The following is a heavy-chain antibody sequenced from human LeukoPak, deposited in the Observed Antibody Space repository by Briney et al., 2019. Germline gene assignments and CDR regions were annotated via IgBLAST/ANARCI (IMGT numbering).Heavy chain of an antibody. CDR3: ARVGTWELQRVFDF. V-gene: IGHV3-7*01. J-gene: IGHJ4*02. Sequence: GGSLRLSCATFGFAFSDYWMTWLRQVPGKGLEWVANINREGNEKYYVDSVKGRFTISRDNAKNSVDLQMDSLRVEDTAVYYCARVGTWELQRVFDFWGQGTLVTVSS. CDR2: INREGNEK. CDR1: GFAFSDYW. D-gene: IGHD1-26*01.